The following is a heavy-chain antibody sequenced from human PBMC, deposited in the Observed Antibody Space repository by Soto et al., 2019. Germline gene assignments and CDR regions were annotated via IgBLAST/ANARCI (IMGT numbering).Heavy chain of an antibody. Sequence: RSQTLSLTCAISGDSVSSNSAAWNWIRQSPSRGLEWLGRTYYRSKWYNDYAVSVKSRITINPDTSKNQFSLQLNSVTPEDTAVYYCARDRYDILTGYYTAFDYWGQGTMVTVCS. V-gene: IGHV6-1*01. D-gene: IGHD3-9*01. CDR1: GDSVSSNSAA. CDR2: TYYRSKWYN. J-gene: IGHJ4*02. CDR3: ARDRYDILTGYYTAFDY.